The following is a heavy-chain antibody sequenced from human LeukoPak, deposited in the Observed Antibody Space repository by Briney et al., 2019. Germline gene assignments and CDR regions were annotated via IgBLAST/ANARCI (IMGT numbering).Heavy chain of an antibody. CDR1: GFTLSSYA. CDR2: VDGGGGGT. V-gene: IGHV3-23*01. Sequence: GGSLRLSCAASGFTLSSYAMTWVRQAPGRGLEWVSSVDGGGGGTYYADSVKGRFTISRDNSKDTLYLQMNSLRAEDTAVYYCAQYPPGRYWGQGTLVTVSS. CDR3: AQYPPGRY. J-gene: IGHJ4*02. D-gene: IGHD1-14*01.